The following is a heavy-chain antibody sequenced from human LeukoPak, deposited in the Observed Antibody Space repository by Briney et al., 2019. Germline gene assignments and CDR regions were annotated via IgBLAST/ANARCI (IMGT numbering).Heavy chain of an antibody. V-gene: IGHV3-48*03. Sequence: GGSLRLSCAVSGFPFSIYEMNWVRQAPGKGLEWVSNIGSSGTTIYYADSVKGRFSISRDNAKNSLYLQMNSLRVEDTAVYYCAILAVASDFDYWGQGALVTVSS. D-gene: IGHD6-19*01. CDR3: AILAVASDFDY. CDR1: GFPFSIYE. J-gene: IGHJ4*02. CDR2: IGSSGTTI.